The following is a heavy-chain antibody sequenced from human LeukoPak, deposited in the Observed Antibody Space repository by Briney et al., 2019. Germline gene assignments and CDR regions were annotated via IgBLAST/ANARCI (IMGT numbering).Heavy chain of an antibody. CDR3: ARDTSEEWEPAWAWDV. Sequence: SETLSLTCAVYGGSFSGYYWSWIRQPPGKGLEWIGEINHSGSTNYNPSLKSRVTISVDTSKNQFSLKLSSVTAADTAVYYCARDTSEEWEPAWAWDVWGKGTTVTISS. V-gene: IGHV4-34*01. J-gene: IGHJ6*04. CDR2: INHSGST. CDR1: GGSFSGYY. D-gene: IGHD1-26*01.